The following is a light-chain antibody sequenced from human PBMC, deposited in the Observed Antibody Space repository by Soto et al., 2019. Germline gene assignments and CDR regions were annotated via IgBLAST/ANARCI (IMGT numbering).Light chain of an antibody. Sequence: EIVLTQSPATLSLSPGERATLSCRASQSLSNYLAWYQQKPGQAPRLLIYDTSNRATGIPARFSGSGSGTAFPLAISSLEPEDFAVYYCQQRYNWPLTFGGGTKVEVK. CDR2: DTS. CDR1: QSLSNY. CDR3: QQRYNWPLT. V-gene: IGKV3-11*01. J-gene: IGKJ4*01.